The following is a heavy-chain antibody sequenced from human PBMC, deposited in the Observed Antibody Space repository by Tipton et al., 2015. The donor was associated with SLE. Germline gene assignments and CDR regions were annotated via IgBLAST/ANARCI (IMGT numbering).Heavy chain of an antibody. CDR1: GFTFSSYG. CDR3: AKDPREAAAGLSYFDY. J-gene: IGHJ4*02. V-gene: IGHV3-30*02. D-gene: IGHD6-13*01. CDR2: IRYDGSNK. Sequence: SLRLSCAASGFTFSSYGMHWVRQAPGKGLEWVAFIRYDGSNKYYADSVKGRFTISRDNSKNTLYLQMNSLRADDTAVYYCAKDPREAAAGLSYFDYWGQGTLVTVSS.